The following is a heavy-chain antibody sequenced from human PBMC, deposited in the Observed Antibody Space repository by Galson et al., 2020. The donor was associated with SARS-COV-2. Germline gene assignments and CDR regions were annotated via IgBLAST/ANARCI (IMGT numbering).Heavy chain of an antibody. CDR2: IYPGDSQT. J-gene: IGHJ4*02. CDR3: ASHTSGSGDY. D-gene: IGHD3-10*01. Sequence: KNGETLNISCKGSGYSFPKYWIGWMRQMPARGLEWMGVIYPGDSQTRYSPSFQGQVTISADKSFNTANLQWSSLKASDTAIYYCASHTSGSGDYWGQGSLVTVSS. V-gene: IGHV5-51*01. CDR1: GYSFPKYW.